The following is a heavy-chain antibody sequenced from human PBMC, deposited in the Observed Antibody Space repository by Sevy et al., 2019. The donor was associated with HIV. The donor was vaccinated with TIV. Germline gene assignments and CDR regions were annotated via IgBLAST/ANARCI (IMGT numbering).Heavy chain of an antibody. CDR2: LSFGCGEI. D-gene: IGHD2-8*01. CDR3: AREGCTKPHDY. Sequence: GGSLRLSCAASGFTFSKYSMSWVRQPPGKGLEWVSTLSFGCGEINYADSVKGRVTISSDNSKSSVYLQMNNLRPEDTAVYYCAREGCTKPHDYWGQGTLVTVSS. J-gene: IGHJ4*02. CDR1: GFTFSKYS. V-gene: IGHV3-23*01.